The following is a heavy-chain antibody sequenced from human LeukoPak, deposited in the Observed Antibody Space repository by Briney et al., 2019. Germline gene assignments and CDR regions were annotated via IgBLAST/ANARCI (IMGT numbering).Heavy chain of an antibody. D-gene: IGHD3-16*01. Sequence: SQTLSLTCTVSGGSISSGGYYWSWIRQHPGKGLEWIGYIYYSGSTYYSPSLKSRVTISVDTSKNQFSLKLSSVTAADTAVYYCARDGGIMNSEFDYWGQGTLVTVSS. CDR2: IYYSGST. CDR3: ARDGGIMNSEFDY. CDR1: GGSISSGGYY. J-gene: IGHJ4*02. V-gene: IGHV4-31*03.